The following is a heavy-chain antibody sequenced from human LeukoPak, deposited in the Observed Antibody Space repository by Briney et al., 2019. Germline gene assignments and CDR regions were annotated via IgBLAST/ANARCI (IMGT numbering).Heavy chain of an antibody. CDR2: TYYRSKWYN. V-gene: IGHV6-1*01. CDR3: ARGVGVAVAGGGAGFDP. Sequence: SQTLSLTCAISGDSVSSNSAAWNWIRQSPSRGLEWLGRTYYRSKWYNDYAVSVKSRITINPDTSKNQFSLQLNSVTPEDTAVYYCARGVGVAVAGGGAGFDPWGQGTLVTVSS. CDR1: GDSVSSNSAA. J-gene: IGHJ5*02. D-gene: IGHD6-19*01.